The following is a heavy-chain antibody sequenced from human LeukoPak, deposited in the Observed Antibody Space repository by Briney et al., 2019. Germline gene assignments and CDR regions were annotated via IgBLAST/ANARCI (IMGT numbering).Heavy chain of an antibody. Sequence: GGSLRLSCAASGFTFSSYGMSWVRQAPGKGLEWVSAIGGSGGSTYYADSVKGRFTISRDNSKNTLYLQMNSLRAEDTAVYYCARDRGYYYDSSGFDYWGQGTLVTVSS. V-gene: IGHV3-23*01. J-gene: IGHJ4*02. CDR3: ARDRGYYYDSSGFDY. CDR2: IGGSGGST. D-gene: IGHD3-22*01. CDR1: GFTFSSYG.